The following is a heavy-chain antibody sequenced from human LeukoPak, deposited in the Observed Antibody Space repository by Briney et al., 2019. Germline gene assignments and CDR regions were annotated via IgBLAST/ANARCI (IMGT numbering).Heavy chain of an antibody. V-gene: IGHV4-39*07. J-gene: IGHJ4*02. CDR3: ARTSYVLLWFGQRHYYFDY. CDR2: IYYSGST. Sequence: SETLSLTCTVSGGSLSSSSYYWGWIRQPPGEGLEWIGSIYYSGSTYYNPSLKSRVTISVDTSKNQFSLKLSSVTAADTAVYYCARTSYVLLWFGQRHYYFDYWGQGTLVTVSS. CDR1: GGSLSSSSYY. D-gene: IGHD3-10*01.